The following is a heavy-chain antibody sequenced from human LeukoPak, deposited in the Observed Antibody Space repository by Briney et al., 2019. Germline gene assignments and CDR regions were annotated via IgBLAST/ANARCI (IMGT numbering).Heavy chain of an antibody. Sequence: PSETLSLTCTVSGYSISSGYYWGWIRPPPGKGLEWIGSIYHSGSTYYNPSLKSRVTISVDTSKNQFSLKLSSVTAADTAVYYCARRHVDGYINFDYWGQGTLVTVSS. CDR2: IYHSGST. CDR3: ARRHVDGYINFDY. CDR1: GYSISSGYY. V-gene: IGHV4-38-2*02. D-gene: IGHD5-24*01. J-gene: IGHJ4*02.